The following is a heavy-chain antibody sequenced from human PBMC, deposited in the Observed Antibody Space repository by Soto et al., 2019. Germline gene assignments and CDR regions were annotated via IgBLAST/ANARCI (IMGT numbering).Heavy chain of an antibody. CDR2: INPSGGST. D-gene: IGHD3-3*01. Sequence: GASVKVXCKASGYTFTSYYMHWVRQAPGQGLEWMGIINPSGGSTSYAQKFQGRVTMTRDTSTSTVYMELSSLRSEDTAVYYCARDGYDFWSGYYTRYYYGMDVWGQGTTVTVSS. CDR3: ARDGYDFWSGYYTRYYYGMDV. J-gene: IGHJ6*02. CDR1: GYTFTSYY. V-gene: IGHV1-46*01.